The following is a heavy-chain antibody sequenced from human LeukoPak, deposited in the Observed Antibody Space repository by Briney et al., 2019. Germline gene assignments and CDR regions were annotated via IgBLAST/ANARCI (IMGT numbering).Heavy chain of an antibody. J-gene: IGHJ4*02. V-gene: IGHV3-48*03. CDR1: GFTFSSYE. CDR2: ISSSGSTI. CDR3: AKDSGWIQFID. Sequence: GGSLRLSCAASGFTFSSYEMNWVRQAPGKGLEWVSYISSSGSTIYYADSVKGRFTISRDNAKNTMYLQMNSLRAEDTGVYYCAKDSGWIQFIDWGQGTPVTVSS. D-gene: IGHD5-18*01.